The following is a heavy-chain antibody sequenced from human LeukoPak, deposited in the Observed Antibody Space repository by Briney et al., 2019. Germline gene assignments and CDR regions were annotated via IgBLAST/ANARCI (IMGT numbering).Heavy chain of an antibody. J-gene: IGHJ4*02. Sequence: SETLSLTCAVYGGSFSGYYWSWIRQPPGKGLEWIGEINHSGSTNYNPSLKSRVTISVDTSKNQFSLKLSSVTAADTAVYYCARAQGRILWFGELFLDYFDYWGQGTLVTVSS. CDR1: GGSFSGYY. D-gene: IGHD3-10*01. CDR2: INHSGST. CDR3: ARAQGRILWFGELFLDYFDY. V-gene: IGHV4-34*01.